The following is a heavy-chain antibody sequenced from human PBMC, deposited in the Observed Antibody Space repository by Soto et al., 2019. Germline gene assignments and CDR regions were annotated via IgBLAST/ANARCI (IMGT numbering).Heavy chain of an antibody. J-gene: IGHJ6*02. CDR2: TYYRSKWYN. V-gene: IGHV6-1*01. CDR3: ARDVEMATITGYYYYYGMDV. D-gene: IGHD5-12*01. CDR1: GDSVSSNSAA. Sequence: PSQTLSLTCAISGDSVSSNSAAWNWIRQSPSRGLEWLGRTYYRSKWYNDYAVSVKSRITINPDTSKNQFSLQLNSVTPEDTAVYYCARDVEMATITGYYYYYGMDVWGQGTTVTSP.